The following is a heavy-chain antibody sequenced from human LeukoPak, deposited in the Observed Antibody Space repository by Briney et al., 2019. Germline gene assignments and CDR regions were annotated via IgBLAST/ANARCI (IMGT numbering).Heavy chain of an antibody. V-gene: IGHV3-11*01. Sequence: GGSLRLSCAASGFMFSDHYMSWIRQAPGKVLEWISYISDSGSTIYYADSVKGRFTISRDNAKKSLFLQMNRLRADDTAVYYCARDHDSLGYWGQGTLVTVSS. D-gene: IGHD2-15*01. CDR2: ISDSGSTI. J-gene: IGHJ4*02. CDR3: ARDHDSLGY. CDR1: GFMFSDHY.